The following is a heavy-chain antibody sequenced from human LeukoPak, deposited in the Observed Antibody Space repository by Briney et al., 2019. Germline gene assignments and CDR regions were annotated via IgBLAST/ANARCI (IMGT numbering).Heavy chain of an antibody. D-gene: IGHD3-10*01. V-gene: IGHV3-74*01. CDR2: INTDGSST. CDR1: GFTFSSYG. Sequence: GGFLRLSCAASGFTFSSYGMHWVRQAPGKGLVWVSRINTDGSSTSYADSVKGRFTISRDNAKNTLYLQMNSLRAEDTAVYYCARDVLGEFYDAFDIWGQGTMVTVSS. J-gene: IGHJ3*02. CDR3: ARDVLGEFYDAFDI.